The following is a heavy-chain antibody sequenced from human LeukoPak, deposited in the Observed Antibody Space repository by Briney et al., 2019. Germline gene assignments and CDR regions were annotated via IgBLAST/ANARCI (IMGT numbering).Heavy chain of an antibody. CDR1: RFTFSSYA. D-gene: IGHD1-26*01. Sequence: GESLRLSCAASRFTFSSYAMYWVRQAPGKGLEYVSAISSNGGSTYYANSVKGRFTISRDNSKNTLFLQMGSLRAEDTAMYYCVRSGSYFSKWGQGTLVTVSS. CDR2: ISSNGGST. CDR3: VRSGSYFSK. J-gene: IGHJ4*02. V-gene: IGHV3-64*01.